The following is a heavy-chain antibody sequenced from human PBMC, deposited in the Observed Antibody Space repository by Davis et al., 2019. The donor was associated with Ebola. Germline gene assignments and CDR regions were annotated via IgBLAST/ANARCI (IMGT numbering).Heavy chain of an antibody. Sequence: PSETLSLTCSVSGGSISSTYYWSWIRQPPGMGLEWIGEISHSGRANYKPSLKSRVSISMDTSKNQFSLKLSSVTAADTAVYYCARGGGYGGYGKDVWGRGTTVTVSS. CDR3: ARGGGYGGYGKDV. CDR1: GGSISSTYY. D-gene: IGHD5-12*01. CDR2: ISHSGRA. J-gene: IGHJ6*02. V-gene: IGHV4/OR15-8*02.